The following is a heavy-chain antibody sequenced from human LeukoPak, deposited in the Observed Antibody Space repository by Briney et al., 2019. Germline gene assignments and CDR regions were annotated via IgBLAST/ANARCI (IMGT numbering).Heavy chain of an antibody. J-gene: IGHJ4*02. CDR3: ARGFYDSSGYYYGLDY. CDR1: GFTFSSYG. Sequence: GRSLRLSCAASGFTFSSYGMHWVRQAPGKGLEWVGVISYDGTYKFYVDSVQGRFTISRDNSKNTLYLQMNSLRAEDTAVYYCARGFYDSSGYYYGLDYWGQGTLVTVSS. D-gene: IGHD3-22*01. V-gene: IGHV3-30*03. CDR2: ISYDGTYK.